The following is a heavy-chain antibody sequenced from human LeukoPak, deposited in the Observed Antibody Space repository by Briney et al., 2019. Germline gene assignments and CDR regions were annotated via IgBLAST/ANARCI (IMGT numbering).Heavy chain of an antibody. CDR1: GGSINNFF. CDR2: IFYNGNI. V-gene: IGHV4-59*01. D-gene: IGHD6-25*01. J-gene: IGHJ3*02. Sequence: SETLSLTCSVSGGSINNFFWSWIRQPPGKGLEWIAYIFYNGNINYNPSLKSRVAISVDTSKNQFSLKLSSVTAADTAIYYCARVLSGIDALDIWGRGTMVTVSS. CDR3: ARVLSGIDALDI.